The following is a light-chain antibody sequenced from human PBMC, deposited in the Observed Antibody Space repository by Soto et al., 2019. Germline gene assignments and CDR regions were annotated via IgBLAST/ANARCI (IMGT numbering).Light chain of an antibody. CDR1: QSVSSN. CDR2: GAS. Sequence: EIVMTQSPATLSVSPGERATLSCRASQSVSSNLAWYQQKPGQAPRLLIFGASTRATGTPARFSGSGSETEFTLTISSLQSEDFAVYYCQQYNNWPWTFGQGTKVEIK. CDR3: QQYNNWPWT. J-gene: IGKJ1*01. V-gene: IGKV3D-15*01.